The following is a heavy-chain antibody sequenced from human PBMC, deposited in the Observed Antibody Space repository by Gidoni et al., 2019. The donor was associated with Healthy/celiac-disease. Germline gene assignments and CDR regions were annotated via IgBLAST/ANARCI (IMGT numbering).Heavy chain of an antibody. V-gene: IGHV3-53*01. CDR3: ARDCSGGSCYSSAFDI. CDR1: GFTVSSNY. J-gene: IGHJ3*02. D-gene: IGHD2-15*01. Sequence: EVQLVESGGGLIQPGGSLRLSCAASGFTVSSNYMSWVRQAPGKGLEWVSVIYSGGSTYYADSVKGRFTISRDNSKNTLYLQMNSLRAEDTAVYYCARDCSGGSCYSSAFDIWGQGTMVTVSS. CDR2: IYSGGST.